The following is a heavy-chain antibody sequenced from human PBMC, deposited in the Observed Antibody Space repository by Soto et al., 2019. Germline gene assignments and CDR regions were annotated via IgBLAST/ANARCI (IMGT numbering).Heavy chain of an antibody. J-gene: IGHJ4*02. V-gene: IGHV1-46*01. D-gene: IGHD2-8*01. CDR2: INPSGGST. CDR1: GYTFTSYY. Sequence: ASVKVSCKASGYTFTSYYMHWVRQAPGQGLEWMGIINPSGGSTSYAQKFQGRVTMTRDTSTSTVYMELSSLRSEDTAVYYCARGVLMVYAILREYYFDYWGQGTLVTVSS. CDR3: ARGVLMVYAILREYYFDY.